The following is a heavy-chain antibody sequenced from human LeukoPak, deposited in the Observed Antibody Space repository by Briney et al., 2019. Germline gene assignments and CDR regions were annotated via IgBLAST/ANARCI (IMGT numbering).Heavy chain of an antibody. CDR3: AKDPTAARRGDWFDP. J-gene: IGHJ5*02. CDR1: GFTFSTYG. D-gene: IGHD6-6*01. CDR2: IWYDGSNK. V-gene: IGHV3-33*06. Sequence: GRSLRLSCAASGFTFSTYGMNWVRQAPGKGLEWVAVIWYDGSNKYYADSVKGRFTISRDNSKNTLYLQMNSLRAEDTAVYYCAKDPTAARRGDWFDPWGQGTLVTVSS.